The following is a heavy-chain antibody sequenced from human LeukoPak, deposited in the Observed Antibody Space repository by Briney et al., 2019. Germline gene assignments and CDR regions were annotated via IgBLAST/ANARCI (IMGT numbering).Heavy chain of an antibody. Sequence: SGESLKIPCKGSGYSFTSYWIGWVRQMPGKGLEWMGIIYPGDSDTRYSTSFQGQVTISADKSISTAYLQLSSLKASDTAMYYCARQSYDILTGYSYYFDYWGQGTLVTVSS. CDR2: IYPGDSDT. CDR3: ARQSYDILTGYSYYFDY. V-gene: IGHV5-51*01. J-gene: IGHJ4*02. D-gene: IGHD3-9*01. CDR1: GYSFTSYW.